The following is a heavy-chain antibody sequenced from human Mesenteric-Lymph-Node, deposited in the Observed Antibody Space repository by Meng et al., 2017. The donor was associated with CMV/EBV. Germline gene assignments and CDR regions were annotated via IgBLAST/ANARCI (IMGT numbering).Heavy chain of an antibody. Sequence: GGSLRLSCAASGFTFSSYWMSWVRQAPGKGLEWVANIKQDGSEKYYVDSVKGRFTISRDNAKNSLYLQMNSLRAEDTAVYYCTKDRACSSGNCYFDAFDIWGQGTMVTVSS. CDR3: TKDRACSSGNCYFDAFDI. J-gene: IGHJ3*02. D-gene: IGHD2-15*01. V-gene: IGHV3-7*01. CDR1: GFTFSSYW. CDR2: IKQDGSEK.